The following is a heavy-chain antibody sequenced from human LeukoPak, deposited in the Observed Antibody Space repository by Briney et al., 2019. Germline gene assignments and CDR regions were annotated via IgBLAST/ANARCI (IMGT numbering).Heavy chain of an antibody. CDR3: ASGAAAGSGWSAY. CDR2: IYHSGST. CDR1: GGSISSYY. V-gene: IGHV4-59*12. Sequence: SETLSLTCTVSGGSISSYYWSWIRQPPGKGLEWIGYIYHSGSTYYNPSLKSRVTISVDRSKNQFSLKLSSVTAADTAVYYCASGAAAGSGWSAYWGQGTLVTVSS. D-gene: IGHD6-13*01. J-gene: IGHJ4*02.